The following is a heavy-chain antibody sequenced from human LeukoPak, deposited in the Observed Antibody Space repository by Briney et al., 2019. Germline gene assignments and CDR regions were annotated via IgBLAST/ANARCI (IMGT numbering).Heavy chain of an antibody. V-gene: IGHV3-33*01. CDR3: ARDTYYDILTGYYIRGYYGMDV. Sequence: PGGSLRLSCAASGFTFSSCGMHWVRQAPGKGLEWVAVIWYDGSNKYYADSVKGRFTISRDNSKNTLYLQMNSLRAEDTAVYYCARDTYYDILTGYYIRGYYGMDVWGQGTTVTVSS. CDR2: IWYDGSNK. CDR1: GFTFSSCG. J-gene: IGHJ6*02. D-gene: IGHD3-9*01.